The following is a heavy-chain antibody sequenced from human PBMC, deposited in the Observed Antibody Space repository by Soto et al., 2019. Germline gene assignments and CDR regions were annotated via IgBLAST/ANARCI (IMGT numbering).Heavy chain of an antibody. CDR1: GTTLNNLP. Sequence: QVVLLQSGAEVKGPGPSLRGSCKVFGTTLNNLPFSWGRQALGHGPEWMGGIVVDSNTAEYSQRFQDRVTITADTSTDTLYMELGSLTFEDTAVYYCARAIKRWEVNYYFDFWGQGTLVTVSS. D-gene: IGHD1-26*01. CDR3: ARAIKRWEVNYYFDF. CDR2: IVVDSNTA. V-gene: IGHV1-69*06. J-gene: IGHJ4*02.